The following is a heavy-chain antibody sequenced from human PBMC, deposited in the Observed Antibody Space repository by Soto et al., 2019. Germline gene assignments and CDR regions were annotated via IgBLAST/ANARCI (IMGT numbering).Heavy chain of an antibody. Sequence: SETLSLTCTVSGGSISSGGYYWSWIRQHPGKGLEWIGYIYYSGSTYYNPSLKSRVTISVDTSKNQFSLKLSSVTAADTAVYYCASELAVAGTFRPYYFDYWGQGTLVTVSS. V-gene: IGHV4-31*03. J-gene: IGHJ4*02. CDR3: ASELAVAGTFRPYYFDY. CDR2: IYYSGST. CDR1: GGSISSGGYY. D-gene: IGHD6-19*01.